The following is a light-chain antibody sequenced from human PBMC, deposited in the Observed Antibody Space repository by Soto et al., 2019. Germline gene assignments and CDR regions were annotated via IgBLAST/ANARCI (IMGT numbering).Light chain of an antibody. CDR3: KKGNSFPFT. V-gene: IGKV1D-12*01. CDR2: AAS. Sequence: DLKMTQSPSSVSASVGARVSITCRASQGISNWLAWYQQKPGRANKLLIYAASSLQSGVSSRFSGSGSGTDCTLTISSLQPEEFATYYCKKGNSFPFTVGTGNKVAIK. J-gene: IGKJ3*01. CDR1: QGISNW.